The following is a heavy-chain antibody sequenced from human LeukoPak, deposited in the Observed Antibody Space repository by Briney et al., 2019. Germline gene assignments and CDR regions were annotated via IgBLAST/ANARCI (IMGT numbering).Heavy chain of an antibody. D-gene: IGHD2-2*01. CDR2: ISYDGSNK. J-gene: IGHJ6*02. CDR1: GFAFSSYA. V-gene: IGHV3-30*04. Sequence: GGSLRLSCAASGFAFSSYAMHWVRQAPGKGLEWVAVISYDGSNKYYADSVKGRFTISRDNSKNTLYLQMNSLRADDTAMYYCVKDKSSSSNVALPAVVRPHNYYYYGMDVWGQGTTVIVSS. CDR3: VKDKSSSSNVALPAVVRPHNYYYYGMDV.